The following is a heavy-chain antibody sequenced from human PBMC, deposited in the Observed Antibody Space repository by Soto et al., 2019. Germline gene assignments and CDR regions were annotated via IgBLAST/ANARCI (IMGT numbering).Heavy chain of an antibody. CDR1: GFTFSDHA. Sequence: GGSLRLSCLASGFTFSDHAMTWVRHVPGRGLEWVSSLNGAGGSTYYADSVRGRFTISRDNSQNTLFLQMNRLTVDDTAIYYCAAPRDEYGSGISWFTYGMDVWGQGTTVTVSS. J-gene: IGHJ6*02. V-gene: IGHV3-23*01. D-gene: IGHD3-10*01. CDR3: AAPRDEYGSGISWFTYGMDV. CDR2: LNGAGGST.